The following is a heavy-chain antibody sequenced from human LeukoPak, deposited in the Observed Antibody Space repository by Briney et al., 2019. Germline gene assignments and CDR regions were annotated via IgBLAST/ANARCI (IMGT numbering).Heavy chain of an antibody. CDR1: GFTFSSYG. V-gene: IGHV3-21*01. CDR3: ARDQDGGKYYYESSGYSH. Sequence: PGGSLRLSCAASGFTFSSYGLNWVRQAPGKGLEWVSTISSGGNIYYEDSVKGRFTISRDNAKNSLYLQMNSLRAEDTAVYYCARDQDGGKYYYESSGYSHWGQGILVTVSS. J-gene: IGHJ4*02. CDR2: ISSGGNI. D-gene: IGHD3-22*01.